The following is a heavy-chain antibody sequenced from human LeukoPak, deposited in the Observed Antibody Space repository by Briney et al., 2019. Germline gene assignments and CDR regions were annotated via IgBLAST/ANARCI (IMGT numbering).Heavy chain of an antibody. CDR2: IIPIFGTA. V-gene: IGHV1-69*13. Sequence: SVKVSCKASGGTFSSYAISWVRQAPGQRLEWMGGIIPIFGTANYAQKFQGRATITADESTSTAYMELSSLRSEDTAVYYCARATMIVAKYYFDYWGQGTLVTVSS. CDR3: ARATMIVAKYYFDY. CDR1: GGTFSSYA. D-gene: IGHD3-22*01. J-gene: IGHJ4*02.